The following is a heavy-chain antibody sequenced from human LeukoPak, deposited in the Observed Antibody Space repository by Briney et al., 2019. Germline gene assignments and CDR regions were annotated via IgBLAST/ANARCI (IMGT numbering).Heavy chain of an antibody. J-gene: IGHJ4*02. V-gene: IGHV4-4*02. Sequence: SGTLSLTCGVSGGSITNTNYWTWVRQPPGKGLEWIGAVNLQGSTNYNPSLMGRVAISVDTSENHISLQFTSVTAADTAVYYCAREGGPYRPLDYSGQGTLVTVSS. CDR3: AREGGPYRPLDY. CDR1: GGSITNTNY. CDR2: VNLQGST.